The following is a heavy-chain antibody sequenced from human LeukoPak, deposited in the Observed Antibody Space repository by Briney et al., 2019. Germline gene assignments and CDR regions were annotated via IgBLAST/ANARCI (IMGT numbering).Heavy chain of an antibody. CDR3: ARSLTMTRGVIGNWFDP. D-gene: IGHD3-10*01. J-gene: IGHJ5*02. CDR2: IYPGDSDT. V-gene: IGHV5-51*01. Sequence: ESLKISCKGSGYSFTSYWIGWVRQMPGKGLEWMGIIYPGDSDTRYSPSFQGQVTISADKSISTAYLQWSSLKASDTAMYYCARSLTMTRGVIGNWFDPWGQGTLVTVSS. CDR1: GYSFTSYW.